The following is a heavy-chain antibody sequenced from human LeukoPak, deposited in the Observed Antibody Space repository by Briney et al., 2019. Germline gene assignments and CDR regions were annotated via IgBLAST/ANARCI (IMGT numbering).Heavy chain of an antibody. Sequence: GGSLRLSCAASGFTFSSYWMHWVRQAPGKGLVWVSRIQTDGSSTTYADSVKGRFTISRDNAKNTLYLQMNSLRAEDTAVYYCASHPGYDFWSGYSYWGQGTLVTVSS. V-gene: IGHV3-74*01. J-gene: IGHJ4*02. CDR3: ASHPGYDFWSGYSY. D-gene: IGHD3-3*01. CDR1: GFTFSSYW. CDR2: IQTDGSST.